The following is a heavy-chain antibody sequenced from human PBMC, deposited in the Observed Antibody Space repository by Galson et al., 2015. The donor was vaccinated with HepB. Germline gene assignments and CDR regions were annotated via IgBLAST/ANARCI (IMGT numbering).Heavy chain of an antibody. Sequence: SLRLSCAASGFTFSSYPMHWVRQAPGNGLEYVSAISSDGGSTYYADSVKGRFTISRDNSKDTLYLQLSSLRADDTAVYYCVKTRDGYFDFWGQGTLVTVSS. CDR1: GFTFSSYP. CDR3: VKTRDGYFDF. D-gene: IGHD5-24*01. CDR2: ISSDGGST. V-gene: IGHV3-64D*06. J-gene: IGHJ4*02.